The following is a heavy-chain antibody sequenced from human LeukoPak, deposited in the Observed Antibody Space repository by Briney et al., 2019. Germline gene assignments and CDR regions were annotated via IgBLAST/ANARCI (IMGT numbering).Heavy chain of an antibody. CDR3: ARRKGYGDYLDY. CDR2: INHSGST. V-gene: IGHV4-34*01. Sequence: GSLRLSCAGSGFTFSNAWMCWIRQPPGKGLEWVGEINHSGSTNYNPALKRGGTISVDTAKNQFSLKLSSVTAADTAVYYCARRKGYGDYLDYWGQGTLVTVSS. J-gene: IGHJ4*02. CDR1: GFTFSNAW. D-gene: IGHD4-17*01.